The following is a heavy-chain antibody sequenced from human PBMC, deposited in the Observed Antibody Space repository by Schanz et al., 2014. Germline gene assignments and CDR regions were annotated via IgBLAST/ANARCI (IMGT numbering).Heavy chain of an antibody. CDR2: MMASGGST. CDR1: GFTFSSYA. Sequence: EGQLLESGGGLIQPGGSLRLSCAASGFTFSSYAMSWVRQAPGQGLEWVSTMMASGGSTYYAECMKDRFTISRDNSKNTLYLQMNSLRAEDTAVYYCARDRGYCSGGSCLTFDYWGQGTLVTVSS. CDR3: ARDRGYCSGGSCLTFDY. D-gene: IGHD2-15*01. J-gene: IGHJ4*02. V-gene: IGHV3-23*01.